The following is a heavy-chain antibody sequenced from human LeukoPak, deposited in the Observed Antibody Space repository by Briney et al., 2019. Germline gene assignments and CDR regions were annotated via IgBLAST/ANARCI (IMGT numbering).Heavy chain of an antibody. J-gene: IGHJ4*02. CDR1: GFSFSAYW. D-gene: IGHD2-2*01. CDR3: ARDTPGEESH. CDR2: IKQDGSEE. Sequence: PGGSLRLSCSASGFSFSAYWMSWVRQAPGKGLEWVANIKQDGSEEHYVDSVKGRFTISRDNAKNSLYLQMNSLRAEHTAVYYCARDTPGEESHWGQGTLVTVST. V-gene: IGHV3-7*01.